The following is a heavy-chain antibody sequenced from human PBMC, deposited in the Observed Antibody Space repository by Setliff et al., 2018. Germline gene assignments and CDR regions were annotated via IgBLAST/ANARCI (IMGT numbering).Heavy chain of an antibody. Sequence: GGSLRLSCAASEFTFRNYYMHWVRQAPGKGLMWVSYIKSDGSNTHYADSVEGRFTISRDSAKNTLYLQMNSLRAEDTAVYYCARGGCSATSCLDYWGQGILVTVSS. CDR1: EFTFRNYY. J-gene: IGHJ4*02. V-gene: IGHV3-74*01. CDR3: ARGGCSATSCLDY. D-gene: IGHD2-2*01. CDR2: IKSDGSNT.